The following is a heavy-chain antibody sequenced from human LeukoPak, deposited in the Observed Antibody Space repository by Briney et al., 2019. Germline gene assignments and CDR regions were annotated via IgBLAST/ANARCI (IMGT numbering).Heavy chain of an antibody. V-gene: IGHV4-61*02. Sequence: SQTLSLTCTVSGGLISSGSYYWSWIRQPAGKGLERIGRMYTSGSTNYNPSLKSRVTISVDTSKKQFSLKLSSVTAADTAVYYCAREAWDTRGYPPPRSGWYFDLWGRGTLVIVSS. D-gene: IGHD3-22*01. CDR3: AREAWDTRGYPPPRSGWYFDL. J-gene: IGHJ2*01. CDR2: MYTSGST. CDR1: GGLISSGSYY.